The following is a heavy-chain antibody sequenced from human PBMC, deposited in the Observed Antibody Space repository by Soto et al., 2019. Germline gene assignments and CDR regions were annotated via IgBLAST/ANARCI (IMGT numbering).Heavy chain of an antibody. V-gene: IGHV3-21*01. CDR2: IGTSSSYI. D-gene: IGHD2-15*01. Sequence: EVQLVESGGGLVKPGGSLRLSCAASGFTCNNYNMNWVRQAPGKGLEWVSSIGTSSSYIYYADSLKGRFTISRDNAENSLYLQLNSMRAEDTAVYYCSGVLSGTPNYYYMDVWGEGTAVTVSS. CDR3: SGVLSGTPNYYYMDV. CDR1: GFTCNNYN. J-gene: IGHJ6*03.